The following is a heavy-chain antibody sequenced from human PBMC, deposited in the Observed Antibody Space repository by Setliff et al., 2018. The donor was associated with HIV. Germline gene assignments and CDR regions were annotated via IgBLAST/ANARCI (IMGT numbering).Heavy chain of an antibody. D-gene: IGHD6-13*01. V-gene: IGHV1-3*01. CDR3: AIGSSNWPHRLNNYYFDY. CDR1: GDTFTTYA. J-gene: IGHJ4*02. CDR2: INAGNGDT. Sequence: ASVKVSCKASGDTFTTYALHWVRQAPGQRLEWMGWINAGNGDTKSSQKFQGRVTITRDTSASTAYMELSSLRSEDTGVYYCAIGSSNWPHRLNNYYFDYWGQGTPVTVSS.